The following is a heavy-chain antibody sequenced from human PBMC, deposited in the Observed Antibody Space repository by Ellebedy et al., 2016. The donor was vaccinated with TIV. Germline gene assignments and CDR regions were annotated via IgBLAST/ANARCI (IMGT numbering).Heavy chain of an antibody. Sequence: ASVKVSCXASGYTFTSYDINWVRQATGQGLEWMGWMNPNSGNTSYAQKFQGRVTMTRDTSTSTVYMELSSLRSEDTAVYYCARELGYCSSTSCGGAFDYWGQGTLVTVSS. V-gene: IGHV1-8*01. CDR2: MNPNSGNT. CDR1: GYTFTSYD. J-gene: IGHJ4*02. CDR3: ARELGYCSSTSCGGAFDY. D-gene: IGHD2-2*01.